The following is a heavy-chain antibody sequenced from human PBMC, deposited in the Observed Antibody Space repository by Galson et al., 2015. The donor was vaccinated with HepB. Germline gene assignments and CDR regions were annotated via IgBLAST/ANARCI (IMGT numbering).Heavy chain of an antibody. CDR3: ARGYDFWNRNDPFDI. Sequence: SLTCTVSGGSISSGGYYWTWIRQHPGKGLEWIGYIFYRGRSDYNPSLKSPVTMSVDTSKNQFSLKLNCVTAADTAVYYCARGYDFWNRNDPFDIWGQGAMVTVSS. CDR1: GGSISSGGYY. V-gene: IGHV4-31*01. D-gene: IGHD3-3*01. J-gene: IGHJ3*02. CDR2: IFYRGRS.